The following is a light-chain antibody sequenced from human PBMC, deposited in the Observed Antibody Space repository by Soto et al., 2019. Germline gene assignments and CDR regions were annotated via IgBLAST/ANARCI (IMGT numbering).Light chain of an antibody. Sequence: DIVMTQSPDSLAVSLGERATINCKSSQSVLYSSNNKNYLAWYQQKPGQPPKLLIYWASTRESGVPDRFSGSGSGTHSSLTLSSLQAEDVSVYVCQQYFSTPPSTFGPGTKLEIK. V-gene: IGKV4-1*01. CDR3: QQYFSTPPST. J-gene: IGKJ2*01. CDR2: WAS. CDR1: QSVLYSSNNKNY.